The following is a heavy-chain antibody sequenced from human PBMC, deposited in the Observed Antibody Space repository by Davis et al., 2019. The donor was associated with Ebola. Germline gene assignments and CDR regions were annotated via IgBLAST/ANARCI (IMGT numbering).Heavy chain of an antibody. D-gene: IGHD2-21*01. CDR2: ISAYNGNT. CDR1: GYTFTSYG. J-gene: IGHJ3*02. V-gene: IGHV1-18*01. Sequence: AASVKVSCKASGYTFTSYGISWVLQAPGQGLEWMGWISAYNGNTNYAQKLQGRVTMTTDTSTSTAYMELRSLRSDDTAVYYCARPRDYVVGNAFDIWGQGTMVTVSS. CDR3: ARPRDYVVGNAFDI.